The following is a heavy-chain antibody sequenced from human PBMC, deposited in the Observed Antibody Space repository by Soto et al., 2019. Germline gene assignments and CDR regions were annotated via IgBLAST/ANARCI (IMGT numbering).Heavy chain of an antibody. J-gene: IGHJ4*02. D-gene: IGHD3-22*01. CDR2: LYYSGST. V-gene: IGHV4-30-4*01. Sequence: SETLSLTCTVSGGSISSGDYYWSWIRQPPGKGLEWIGYLYYSGSTYYNPSLKSRVTISVDTSKNQFSLKLSSVTAADTAVYYCARGGTYYYDSSGYYPEVYWGQGTLVTVSS. CDR3: ARGGTYYYDSSGYYPEVY. CDR1: GGSISSGDYY.